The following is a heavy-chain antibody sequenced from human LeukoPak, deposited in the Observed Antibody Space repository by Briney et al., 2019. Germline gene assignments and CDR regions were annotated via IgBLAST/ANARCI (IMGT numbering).Heavy chain of an antibody. V-gene: IGHV4-39*07. Sequence: KSGGSLRLSCAASGFTVSSKYMSWIRQPPGKGLEWIGSIYYSGSTYYNPSLKSRVTISVDTSKNQFSLKLSSVTAADTAVYYCARGYPLPDYWGQGTLVTVSS. CDR2: IYYSGST. CDR1: GFTVSSKY. D-gene: IGHD5-18*01. J-gene: IGHJ4*02. CDR3: ARGYPLPDY.